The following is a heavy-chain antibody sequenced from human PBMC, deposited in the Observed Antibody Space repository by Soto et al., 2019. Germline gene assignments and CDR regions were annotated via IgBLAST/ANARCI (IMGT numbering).Heavy chain of an antibody. CDR3: ARDLPIVGTTTWDY. J-gene: IGHJ4*02. D-gene: IGHD1-26*01. Sequence: ASVEVSCKASGYTFTGYYIHWVLHTPGQGLEWMGWINPNNGGTNYVQKFQGRVTMTRDTSISTAYMELRRLTSDDTAVYYCARDLPIVGTTTWDYWGQGTLVTSPQ. V-gene: IGHV1-2*02. CDR1: GYTFTGYY. CDR2: INPNNGGT.